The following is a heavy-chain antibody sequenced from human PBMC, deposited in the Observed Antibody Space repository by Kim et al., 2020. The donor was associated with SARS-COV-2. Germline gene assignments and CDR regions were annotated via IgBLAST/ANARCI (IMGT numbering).Heavy chain of an antibody. Sequence: GGSLRLSCAASGFTVSSNYMSWVRQSPWNGLEWFSVIYSGGSTYYADSVKGRFTISRDNSKTTLYLQMNSLKAGDTAVYYCARDCSSSWHGGDYYYYYCMEVGGQGNTVTVSS. V-gene: IGHV3-66*01. D-gene: IGHD6-13*01. CDR2: IYSGGST. J-gene: IGHJ6*02. CDR3: ARDCSSSWHGGDYYYYYCMEV. CDR1: GFTVSSNY.